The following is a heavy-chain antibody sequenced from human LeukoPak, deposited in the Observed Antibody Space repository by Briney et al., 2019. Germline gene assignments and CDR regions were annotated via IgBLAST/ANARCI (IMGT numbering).Heavy chain of an antibody. CDR3: ARDSLGPWGILTPFDY. Sequence: AASVKVSCKASGYTFTSYGISWVRQAPGQGLEWMGWISAYNGNTNYAQKLQGRVTMTTDTSTSTAYMELRSLRSDDTAVYYCARDSLGPWGILTPFDYWGQGTPVTVSS. V-gene: IGHV1-18*04. J-gene: IGHJ4*02. CDR1: GYTFTSYG. D-gene: IGHD3-9*01. CDR2: ISAYNGNT.